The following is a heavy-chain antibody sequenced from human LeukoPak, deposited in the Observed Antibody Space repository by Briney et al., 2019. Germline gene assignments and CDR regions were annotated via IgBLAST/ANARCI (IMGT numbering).Heavy chain of an antibody. V-gene: IGHV4-59*05. CDR1: GGSISSYY. CDR3: ARRGYSSGPAGD. Sequence: SETLSLTCTVSGGSISSYYWSWVRQPPGKGLEWIGSIYYSGSTYYNPSLKSRVTISVDTSKNQFSLKLSSVTAADTAVYYCARRGYSSGPAGDWGQGTLVTVSS. CDR2: IYYSGST. J-gene: IGHJ4*02. D-gene: IGHD6-19*01.